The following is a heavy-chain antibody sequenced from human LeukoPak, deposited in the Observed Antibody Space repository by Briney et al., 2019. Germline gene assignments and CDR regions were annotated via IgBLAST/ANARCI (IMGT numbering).Heavy chain of an antibody. D-gene: IGHD6-13*01. CDR1: GDSVSSNSAA. CDR3: ARDRYSSSWRYRATGSDY. V-gene: IGHV6-1*01. CDR2: TYYRSKWYN. Sequence: SQTLSLTCAISGDSVSSNSAAWNWIRQSPSRGLEWLGRTYYRSKWYNDYAVSVKSRITINPDTSKNQFSLQLNSVTPEDTAVYYCARDRYSSSWRYRATGSDYCGQGTLVTVSS. J-gene: IGHJ4*02.